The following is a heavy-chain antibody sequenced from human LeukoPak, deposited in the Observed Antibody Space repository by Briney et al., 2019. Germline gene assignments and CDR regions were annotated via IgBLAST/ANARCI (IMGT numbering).Heavy chain of an antibody. CDR2: IKQDGSEK. Sequence: GGSLRLSCAASGFTFSSYWMSWVRQAPGKGLEWVANIKQDGSEKYYVDSVKGRFTISRDNAKNSLYLQMNSLRAEDTALYYCARDAYYDSSGFLRAFDYWGQGTLVTVSS. J-gene: IGHJ4*02. D-gene: IGHD3-22*01. V-gene: IGHV3-7*05. CDR1: GFTFSSYW. CDR3: ARDAYYDSSGFLRAFDY.